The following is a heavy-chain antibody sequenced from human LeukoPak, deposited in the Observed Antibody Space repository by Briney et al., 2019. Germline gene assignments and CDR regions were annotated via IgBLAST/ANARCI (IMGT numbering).Heavy chain of an antibody. Sequence: GASVKVSCKASGYTFTSYAMNWVRQAPGQGFEWMGWINTNTGNPTYAQGFTGRFVFSLDTSVSTAYLQICSLKAEDTAVYYCARQGTLYGDYYFYGMDVWGKGTTVTVSS. CDR1: GYTFTSYA. V-gene: IGHV7-4-1*01. J-gene: IGHJ6*04. CDR3: ARQGTLYGDYYFYGMDV. CDR2: INTNTGNP. D-gene: IGHD4-17*01.